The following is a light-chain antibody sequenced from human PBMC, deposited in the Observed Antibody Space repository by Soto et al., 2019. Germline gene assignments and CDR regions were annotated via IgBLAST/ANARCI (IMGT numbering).Light chain of an antibody. V-gene: IGLV2-14*01. CDR2: DVT. Sequence: QSALTQPASVSGSPGQSITISCTGTSRDVGAYNYVSWYQRHPGKAPKLMVYDVTNRPSGVSDRFSGSKSGNTASLTFSWLQAEDEADYFCSSHSNITPYVFGTGTKVTVL. J-gene: IGLJ1*01. CDR3: SSHSNITPYV. CDR1: SRDVGAYNY.